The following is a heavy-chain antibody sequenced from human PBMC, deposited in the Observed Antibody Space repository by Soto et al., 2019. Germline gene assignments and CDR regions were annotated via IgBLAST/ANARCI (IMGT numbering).Heavy chain of an antibody. D-gene: IGHD2-21*02. CDR3: AKSMGGTANGMGV. Sequence: DVQLVESGGGLVQPGRSLRLSCAASGLSFDDYAMHWVRQVPGKGLEWVSGISWNGGSIGYADSVKGRFSISRDNAKNSLDRQMNSRRVEDTALYYCAKSMGGTANGMGVWGQGTTVTVSS. V-gene: IGHV3-9*01. CDR1: GLSFDDYA. CDR2: ISWNGGSI. J-gene: IGHJ6*02.